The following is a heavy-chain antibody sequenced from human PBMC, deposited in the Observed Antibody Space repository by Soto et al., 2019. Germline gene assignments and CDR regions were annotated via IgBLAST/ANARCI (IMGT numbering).Heavy chain of an antibody. CDR1: GGSISSGGYY. D-gene: IGHD6-13*01. V-gene: IGHV4-31*03. CDR3: ASQIAAAGYYYMDV. CDR2: IYYSGST. Sequence: SETLSLTCTVSGGSISSGGYYWSWIRQHPGKGLEWIGYIYYSGSTYYNPSLKSRVTISVDTSKNQFSLKLSSVTAADTAVYYCASQIAAAGYYYMDVWGKGTTVTVSS. J-gene: IGHJ6*03.